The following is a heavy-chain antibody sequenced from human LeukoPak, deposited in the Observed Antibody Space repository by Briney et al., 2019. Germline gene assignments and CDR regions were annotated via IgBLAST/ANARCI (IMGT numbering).Heavy chain of an antibody. D-gene: IGHD2-15*01. Sequence: PGGSLRLSCAASGFTFSSYGMHWVRQAPGKGLEWVSAISGSGGSTYYADSVKGRFTISRDNSKNTLYLQMNSLRAEDTAVYYCAKFKRLVVAAIAYFDYWGQGTLVTVSS. CDR3: AKFKRLVVAAIAYFDY. J-gene: IGHJ4*02. V-gene: IGHV3-23*01. CDR1: GFTFSSYG. CDR2: ISGSGGST.